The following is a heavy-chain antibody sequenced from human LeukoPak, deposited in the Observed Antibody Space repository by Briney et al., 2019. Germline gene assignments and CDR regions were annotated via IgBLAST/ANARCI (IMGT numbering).Heavy chain of an antibody. CDR2: ITWNGGST. V-gene: IGHV3-20*04. CDR3: ARDRSTPPLSDY. CDR1: GFTFSTYW. Sequence: PGGSLRLSCAASGFTFSTYWMSWVRQAPGKGLEWVSRITWNGGSTAYADSVKGRFTISRDNAKNSLYLQMNRLRAEDTALYYCARDRSTPPLSDYWGPGTLVTVSS. J-gene: IGHJ4*02.